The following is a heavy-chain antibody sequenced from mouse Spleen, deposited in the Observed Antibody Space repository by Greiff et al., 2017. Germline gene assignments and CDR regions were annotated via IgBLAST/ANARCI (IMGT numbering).Heavy chain of an antibody. J-gene: IGHJ4*01. CDR2: IDPETGGT. Sequence: QVQLKQSGAELVRPGASVTLSCKASGYTFTDYEMHWVKQTPVHGLEWIGAIDPETGGTAYNQKFKGKAILTADKSSSTAYMELRSLTSEDSAVYYCTRDYAMDYWGQGTSVTVSS. CDR1: GYTFTDYE. CDR3: TRDYAMDY. V-gene: IGHV1-15*01.